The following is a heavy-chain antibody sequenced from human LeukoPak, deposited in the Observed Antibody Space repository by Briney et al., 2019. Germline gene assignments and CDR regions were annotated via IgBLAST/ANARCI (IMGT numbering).Heavy chain of an antibody. CDR1: GYSSTNTW. D-gene: IGHD3-22*01. CDR3: ARVGYSSYGMDV. J-gene: IGHJ6*03. Sequence: GESLKISCKGSGYSSTNTWIAWVRQMPGKGLEWMGSIFPADSDTRNSPSFRGQVTISADESTSTAYLQWSSLKASDTAIYYCARVGYSSYGMDVWGKGTTVTVSS. CDR2: IFPADSDT. V-gene: IGHV5-51*01.